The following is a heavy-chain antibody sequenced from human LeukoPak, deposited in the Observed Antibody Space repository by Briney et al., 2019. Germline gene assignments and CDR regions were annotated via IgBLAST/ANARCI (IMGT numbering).Heavy chain of an antibody. V-gene: IGHV4-31*02. J-gene: IGHJ5*02. CDR1: GGSISSADYY. Sequence: PSETLSLTCTVSGGSISSADYYWSWVRQRPGKGLEWIGYIYYNGSPYYNPPLRSRVTISIDTSKNQFSLRLTSVTAADTAVYYCARVRAAAVWFDPWGQGTLVTVSS. D-gene: IGHD6-13*01. CDR3: ARVRAAAVWFDP. CDR2: IYYNGSP.